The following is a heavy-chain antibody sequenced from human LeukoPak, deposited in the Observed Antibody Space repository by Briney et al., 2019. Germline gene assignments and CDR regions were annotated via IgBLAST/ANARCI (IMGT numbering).Heavy chain of an antibody. J-gene: IGHJ4*02. CDR2: LNPNNGNT. CDR1: GYTFINYD. D-gene: IGHD3-10*01. V-gene: IGHV1-8*01. Sequence: ASVKVSCKASGYTFINYDVNWVRQATGQGLEWMGWLNPNNGNTGYAQKFQGRVTMTRITSMSTAYMELSSLTSEDTAVYYCVRGTHYGSGSFYTLFDYWGQGALVTVSS. CDR3: VRGTHYGSGSFYTLFDY.